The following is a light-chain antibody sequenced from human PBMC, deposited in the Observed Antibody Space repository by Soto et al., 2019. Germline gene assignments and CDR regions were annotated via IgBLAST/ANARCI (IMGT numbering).Light chain of an antibody. J-gene: IGKJ1*01. CDR2: DAS. CDR1: QKINTW. V-gene: IGKV1-5*01. CDR3: QQYKSYSRT. Sequence: DNPMAQSPSTLSASVGDRVNVTFRASQKINTWLAWYQQKPGKAPKLLIHDASSLESVVPSRFSGSGSGTEFTLTIISLQPDDFATYYCQQYKSYSRTFGQGTKVDIK.